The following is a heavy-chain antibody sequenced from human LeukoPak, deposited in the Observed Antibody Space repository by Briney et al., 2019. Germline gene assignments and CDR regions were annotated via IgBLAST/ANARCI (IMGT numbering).Heavy chain of an antibody. J-gene: IGHJ4*02. CDR2: ISSSGSTI. D-gene: IGHD3-10*01. CDR3: AREAPGTPRTPGNYYGSGSYPAFFDY. Sequence: GGSLRLSCAASGFTFSSYEMNWVRQAPGKGLEWVSYISSSGSTIYYADSVKGRFTISRDNAKNSLYLQMNSLRAEDTAVYYCAREAPGTPRTPGNYYGSGSYPAFFDYWGQGTLVTVSS. V-gene: IGHV3-48*03. CDR1: GFTFSSYE.